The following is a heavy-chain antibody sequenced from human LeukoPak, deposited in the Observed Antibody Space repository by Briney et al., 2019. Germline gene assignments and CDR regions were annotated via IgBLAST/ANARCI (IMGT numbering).Heavy chain of an antibody. Sequence: PGGSLRLSCVASGFTFSNYWMHWVRQAPGKGLVWVSRINSDGSSTTSADSVKGRFTVSRDNAENMLFLQMNSLRADDTAVYFCARGNAHAFDIWGQGTMVTVSS. V-gene: IGHV3-74*01. CDR2: INSDGSST. D-gene: IGHD1-1*01. CDR3: ARGNAHAFDI. J-gene: IGHJ3*02. CDR1: GFTFSNYW.